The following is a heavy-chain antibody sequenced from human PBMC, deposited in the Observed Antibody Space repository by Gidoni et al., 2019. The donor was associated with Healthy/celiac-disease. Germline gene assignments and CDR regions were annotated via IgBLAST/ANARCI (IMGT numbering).Heavy chain of an antibody. D-gene: IGHD2-15*01. CDR1: GFSFSSYT. CDR3: ARDRGYCSGGSCYNWFDP. V-gene: IGHV3-30-3*01. J-gene: IGHJ5*02. Sequence: QVQLVEAGGGVVQPGRSLRLSWAASGFSFSSYTMPGVRQAPGKGLWWVAVISYEGSNKYYADSVKCRFTISRDNSKNTLYLQVNSLRAEDTAVYYCARDRGYCSGGSCYNWFDPWGQGTLVTVSS. CDR2: ISYEGSNK.